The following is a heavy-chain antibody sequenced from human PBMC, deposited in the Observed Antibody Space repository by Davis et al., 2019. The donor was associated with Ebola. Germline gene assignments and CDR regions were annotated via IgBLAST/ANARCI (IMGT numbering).Heavy chain of an antibody. D-gene: IGHD6-6*01. J-gene: IGHJ3*02. CDR3: ARWGYSSSSLGSRRGAFDI. CDR1: GYSISSGYY. V-gene: IGHV4-38-2*02. CDR2: IYHSGST. Sequence: PSETLSLTCTVSGYSISSGYYWGWIRQPPGKGLEWIGSIYHSGSTYYNPSLKSRVTISVDTSKNQFSLKLSSVTAADTAVYYCARWGYSSSSLGSRRGAFDIWGQGTMVTVSS.